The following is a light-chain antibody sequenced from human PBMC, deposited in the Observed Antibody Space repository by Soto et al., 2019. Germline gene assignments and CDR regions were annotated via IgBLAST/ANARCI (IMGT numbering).Light chain of an antibody. V-gene: IGKV3-20*01. J-gene: IGKJ1*01. CDR2: GAS. CDR3: QQYGSSSWT. CDR1: QSVSSSY. Sequence: EIVVTQSPGTLSLSPGERATLACRASQSVSSSYFAWYQQRFGQAPRILIYGASSRATGIPDRFSGSGSGTDFTLTISRLEPEDFAVYYCQQYGSSSWTFGQGTKVEIK.